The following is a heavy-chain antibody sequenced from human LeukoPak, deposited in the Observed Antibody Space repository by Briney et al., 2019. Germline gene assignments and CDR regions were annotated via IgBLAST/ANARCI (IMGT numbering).Heavy chain of an antibody. CDR2: IYHSGST. J-gene: IGHJ5*02. CDR1: HYSISSNYY. Sequence: PSETLSLTCTVSHYSISSNYYWGWIRQPPGKGLEWIGSIYHSGSTYYNPSLKSRVTISVDTSKNQFSLKLSSVTAADTAVYYCARNYYDSSGYRGDWFDPWGQGTLVTVSS. V-gene: IGHV4-38-2*02. CDR3: ARNYYDSSGYRGDWFDP. D-gene: IGHD3-22*01.